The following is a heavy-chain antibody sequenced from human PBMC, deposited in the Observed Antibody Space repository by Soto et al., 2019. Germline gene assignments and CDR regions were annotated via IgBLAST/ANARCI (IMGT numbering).Heavy chain of an antibody. V-gene: IGHV3-21*01. CDR1: GFTFSSYS. CDR2: ISSSSSYI. D-gene: IGHD3-9*01. CDR3: ARVFEYYDILTGLYYYFDY. J-gene: IGHJ4*02. Sequence: TGGSLRLSCAASGFTFSSYSMNWVRQAPGKGLEWVSSISSSSSYIYYADSVKGRFTISRDNAKNSLYLQMNSLRAEDTAVYYCARVFEYYDILTGLYYYFDYWGQGTLVTVSS.